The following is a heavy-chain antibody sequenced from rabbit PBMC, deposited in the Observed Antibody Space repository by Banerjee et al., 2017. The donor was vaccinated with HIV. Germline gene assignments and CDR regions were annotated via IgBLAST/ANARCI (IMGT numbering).Heavy chain of an antibody. V-gene: IGHV1S45*01. Sequence: QEQLEESGGDLVKPEGSLTLTCTASGFSFSNKYVMCWVRQAPGKGLEWIACIGAGSSGTTYYASWAKGRFTISKTSSTTVTLQMTSLTAADTATYFCARDLAGVIGWNFGLWGPGTLVTVS. CDR3: ARDLAGVIGWNFGL. CDR2: IGAGSSGTT. D-gene: IGHD4-1*01. J-gene: IGHJ6*01. CDR1: GFSFSNKYV.